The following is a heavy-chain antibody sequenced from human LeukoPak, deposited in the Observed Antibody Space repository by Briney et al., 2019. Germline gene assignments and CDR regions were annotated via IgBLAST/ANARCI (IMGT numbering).Heavy chain of an antibody. D-gene: IGHD3-3*01. J-gene: IGHJ5*02. CDR2: IYTSGST. CDR3: AREARFLKPFDP. V-gene: IGHV4-4*07. Sequence: SETLSFTCTVSGASISNYCWSWIRQPAGKGLEWIGRIYTSGSTDYNPYLMSRVTVSVDTSKNQFSLKLSSVTAADTAVYFCAREARFLKPFDPWGQGTLVTVSS. CDR1: GASISNYC.